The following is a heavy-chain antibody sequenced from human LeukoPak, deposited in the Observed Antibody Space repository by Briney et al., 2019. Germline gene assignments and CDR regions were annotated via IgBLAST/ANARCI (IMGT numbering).Heavy chain of an antibody. J-gene: IGHJ2*01. D-gene: IGHD6-6*01. CDR2: ISGSVDSL. CDR3: AKEAGRQYWFFDL. CDR1: GFTFSTYG. Sequence: GGSLRLSCAASGFTFSTYGMTWVRQAPGKGLEWVSTISGSVDSLYYADSVKGRCTISRDNSKNTLYLQMHGLRVEDTAVYYCAKEAGRQYWFFDLWGRGTLVSVSS. V-gene: IGHV3-23*01.